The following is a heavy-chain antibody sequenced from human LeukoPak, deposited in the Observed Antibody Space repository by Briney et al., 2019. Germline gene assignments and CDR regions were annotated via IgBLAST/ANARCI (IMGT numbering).Heavy chain of an antibody. V-gene: IGHV3-23*01. Sequence: GGSLRLSCAASGFTISSYAMTWVRQAPGRGLEWVSTISDISGNTYYADSVKGRFTISRDNSKNMVFLQMNSLRVEDTAMYYCAKDPGHIWGQGTMVTVSS. J-gene: IGHJ3*02. CDR2: ISDISGNT. CDR3: AKDPGHI. CDR1: GFTISSYA.